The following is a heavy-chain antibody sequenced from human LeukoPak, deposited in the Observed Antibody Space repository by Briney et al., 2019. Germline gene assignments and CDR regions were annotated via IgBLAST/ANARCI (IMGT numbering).Heavy chain of an antibody. D-gene: IGHD6-19*01. J-gene: IGHJ4*02. V-gene: IGHV3-53*04. Sequence: QTGGSLRLSCAASGFTVSSNYMSWVRQAPGKGLEWVSVIYSGGSTYYADSVKGRFTISRHNSKNTLYLQMNSLRAEDTAVYYCARDGWMGTYYFDYWGQGTLVTVSS. CDR3: ARDGWMGTYYFDY. CDR1: GFTVSSNY. CDR2: IYSGGST.